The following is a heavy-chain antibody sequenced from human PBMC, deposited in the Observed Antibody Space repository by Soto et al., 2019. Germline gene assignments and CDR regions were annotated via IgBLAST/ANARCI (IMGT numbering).Heavy chain of an antibody. J-gene: IGHJ5*02. CDR3: VRERGEYDSGWYIDR. Sequence: PGGSLRLSCAASGFSFSSHSFNWVRQAPGQGLEWVAYISSRSSLILYADSVRGRFVISRDNALNSLYLQMNSPRDEDTAIYYCVRERGEYDSGWYIDRWGQGPPVTVYS. CDR1: GFSFSSHS. D-gene: IGHD6-19*01. V-gene: IGHV3-21*06. CDR2: ISSRSSLI.